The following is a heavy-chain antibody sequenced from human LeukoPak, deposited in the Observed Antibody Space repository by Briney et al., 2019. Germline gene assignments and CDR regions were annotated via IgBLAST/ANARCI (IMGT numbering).Heavy chain of an antibody. D-gene: IGHD1-26*01. CDR3: ARGQGATTLSY. CDR1: GFTFDEFD. V-gene: IGHV3-20*04. Sequence: GGSLRLSCAASGFTFDEFDMSWVRQAPGKGLEWVSGIDWNGGSTGYADSVKGRFTISRDNAKNSLYLQMNSLRAEDTALYYCARGQGATTLSYWGQGTLVTVSS. J-gene: IGHJ4*02. CDR2: IDWNGGST.